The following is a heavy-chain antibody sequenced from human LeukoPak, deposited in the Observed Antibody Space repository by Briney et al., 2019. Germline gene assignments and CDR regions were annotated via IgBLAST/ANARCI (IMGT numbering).Heavy chain of an antibody. V-gene: IGHV1-2*02. CDR3: ARASTVTPNFDY. J-gene: IGHJ4*02. CDR2: INPNSGVT. D-gene: IGHD4-17*01. Sequence: RASVKVSCKASGYTFTGYYIHWVRQAPGQGLEWMGWINPNSGVTNYAQKFQGRVTMTRDTSISTAYMELSRLRSDDTAVSYCARASTVTPNFDYWGQGTLVTVSP. CDR1: GYTFTGYY.